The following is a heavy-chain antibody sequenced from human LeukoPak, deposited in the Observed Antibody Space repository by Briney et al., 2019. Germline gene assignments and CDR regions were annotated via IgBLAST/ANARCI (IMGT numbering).Heavy chain of an antibody. D-gene: IGHD3-22*01. CDR1: GFTFSSYA. CDR2: ISGSGGST. J-gene: IGHJ4*02. Sequence: GGSLRLSCAASGFTFSSYAMNWVRQAPGKGLEWVPGISGSGGSTYYADSVKGRFTISRDNSKNTLYVQMNSLRAEDTAVYYCAKSDYYDSSGYYYGSDYWGQGTLVTVSS. V-gene: IGHV3-23*01. CDR3: AKSDYYDSSGYYYGSDY.